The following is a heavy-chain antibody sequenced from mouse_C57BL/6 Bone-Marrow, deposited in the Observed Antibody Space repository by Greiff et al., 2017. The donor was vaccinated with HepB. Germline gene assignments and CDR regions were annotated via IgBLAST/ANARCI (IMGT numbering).Heavy chain of an antibody. CDR3: ASGDYYGSSDY. CDR2: ISSGSSTI. CDR1: GFTFSDYE. J-gene: IGHJ2*01. D-gene: IGHD1-1*01. V-gene: IGHV5-17*01. Sequence: EVQLVESGGGLVKPGGSLKLSCAASGFTFSDYEMHWVRQAPEKGLEWVAYISSGSSTIYYADTVKGRFTISRDNAKNTLFLQMTSLRSEDTAMYYCASGDYYGSSDYWGQGTTLTVSS.